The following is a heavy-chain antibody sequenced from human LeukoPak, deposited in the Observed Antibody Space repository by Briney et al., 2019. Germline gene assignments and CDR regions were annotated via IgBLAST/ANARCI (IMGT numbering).Heavy chain of an antibody. Sequence: SETLSLTCAVSADSFSSHYWTWIRQSPGKGLEWIGYISYIGSTNYNPSLKSRVTISIDTSKNQFSLKLTSVTAADTAVYYCARDLVTVTKGFDIWGQGTMVSVSS. CDR2: ISYIGST. J-gene: IGHJ3*02. D-gene: IGHD4-17*01. CDR1: ADSFSSHY. V-gene: IGHV4-59*11. CDR3: ARDLVTVTKGFDI.